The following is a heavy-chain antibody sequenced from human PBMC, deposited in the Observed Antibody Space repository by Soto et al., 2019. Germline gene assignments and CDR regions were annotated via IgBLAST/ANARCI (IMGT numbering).Heavy chain of an antibody. CDR3: ARGYRAEYDYIWGSYRTLAYYFDY. CDR2: INHSGST. V-gene: IGHV4-34*01. D-gene: IGHD3-16*02. Sequence: SETLPLTCAVYGGSFSGYYWSWIRQPPGKGLEWIGEINHSGSTNYNPSLKSRVTISVDTSKNQFSLKLSSVTAADTAVYYCARGYRAEYDYIWGSYRTLAYYFDYWGQGTLVTVSS. CDR1: GGSFSGYY. J-gene: IGHJ4*02.